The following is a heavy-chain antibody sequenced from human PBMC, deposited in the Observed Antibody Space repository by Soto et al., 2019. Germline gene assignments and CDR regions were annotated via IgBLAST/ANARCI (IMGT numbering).Heavy chain of an antibody. D-gene: IGHD6-19*01. J-gene: IGHJ3*02. Sequence: EVQLLESGGGLVQPGGSLRLSCAASGFTFSSYAMSWVRQAPGKGLVWVSAISGSGGSTYYADSVKGRFTISRDNSKNTLNLQTNSLRAEDTAVYYCAKDALAVAGTRDAFDIWGQGTMVTVSS. CDR3: AKDALAVAGTRDAFDI. V-gene: IGHV3-23*01. CDR1: GFTFSSYA. CDR2: ISGSGGST.